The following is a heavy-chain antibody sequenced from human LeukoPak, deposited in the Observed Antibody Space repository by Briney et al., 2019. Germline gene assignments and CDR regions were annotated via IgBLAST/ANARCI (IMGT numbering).Heavy chain of an antibody. CDR1: GFDFAGYG. J-gene: IGHJ4*02. CDR2: ISANGFNT. CDR3: AKDLHGAFDY. Sequence: GSLRLSCAASGFDFAGYGMSWVRQAPGKGLDWLSAISANGFNTYYGDSVKGRFTISRDNSKNTLYLHMHSLRADDTALYYCAKDLHGAFDYWGQGILVTVSS. D-gene: IGHD3-10*01. V-gene: IGHV3-23*01.